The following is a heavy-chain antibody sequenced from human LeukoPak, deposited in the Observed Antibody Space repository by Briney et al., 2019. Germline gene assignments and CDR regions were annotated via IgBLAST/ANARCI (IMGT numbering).Heavy chain of an antibody. J-gene: IGHJ4*02. CDR2: IYHSGST. CDR1: GYSISSGYY. Sequence: SETLSLTCAVSGYSISSGYYWGWIRQPPGKGLEWIGSIYHSGSTYYNPSLKSRVTISVDTSKNQFSLKLSSVTAADTAVYYCVLTGSSDYYFDYWGQGILVTASS. D-gene: IGHD1-14*01. CDR3: VLTGSSDYYFDY. V-gene: IGHV4-38-2*01.